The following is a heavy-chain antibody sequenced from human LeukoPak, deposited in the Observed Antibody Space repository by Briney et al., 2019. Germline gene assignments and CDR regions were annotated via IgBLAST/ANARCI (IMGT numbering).Heavy chain of an antibody. J-gene: IGHJ4*02. CDR3: ARGLAVAADRALDY. V-gene: IGHV4-4*07. D-gene: IGHD2-15*01. CDR2: IYSSGST. CDR1: GGSISNYY. Sequence: KPSETLSLTCTVSGGSISNYYWGWIRQPAGKGLEWIGRIYSSGSTDYNPSLKSRVTMSVDTSKNQFSVKVNSVTAADTAVYYCARGLAVAADRALDYWGQGTLVTVSS.